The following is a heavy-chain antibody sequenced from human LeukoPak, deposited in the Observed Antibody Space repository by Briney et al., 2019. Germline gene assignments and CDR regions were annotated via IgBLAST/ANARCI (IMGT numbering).Heavy chain of an antibody. CDR2: INHSGST. D-gene: IGHD5-18*01. CDR1: GGSFSGYY. V-gene: IGHV4-34*01. Sequence: SETLSFTCAVYGGSFSGYYWSWIRQPPGKGLEWIGEINHSGSTNYNPSLKSRVTISVDTSKNQFSLKLSSVTAADTAVYYCARWRYSYGYAWFDPWGQGTLVTVSS. J-gene: IGHJ5*02. CDR3: ARWRYSYGYAWFDP.